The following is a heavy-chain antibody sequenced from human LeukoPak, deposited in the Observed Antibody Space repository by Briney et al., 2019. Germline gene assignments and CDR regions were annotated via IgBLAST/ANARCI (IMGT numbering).Heavy chain of an antibody. Sequence: GGSLRLSCAASGFTFSSYGMHWVRQAPGKGLEWVAFIRYDGSNKYYADSVKGRFTISRDNSKNTLYLQMNSLRAEDTAVYYCAKDGWNGRGGYYYYYMDVWGKGTTVTISS. CDR3: AKDGWNGRGGYYYYYMDV. J-gene: IGHJ6*03. CDR2: IRYDGSNK. V-gene: IGHV3-30*02. D-gene: IGHD1-1*01. CDR1: GFTFSSYG.